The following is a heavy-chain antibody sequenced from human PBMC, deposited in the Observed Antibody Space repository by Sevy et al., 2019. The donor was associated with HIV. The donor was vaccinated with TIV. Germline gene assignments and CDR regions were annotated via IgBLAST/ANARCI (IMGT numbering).Heavy chain of an antibody. CDR3: AGYYHGSGTYYNVGLY. CDR1: GFTFSDYG. CDR2: ISYDGHKR. V-gene: IGHV3-30*03. J-gene: IGHJ4*02. D-gene: IGHD3-10*01. Sequence: GGSLRLSCAVSGFTFSDYGMHWVRQAPGKGLEWMALISYDGHKRYYADSVKGRFTISRDNSKNPLYLQMSSLRTEDTAMYYCAGYYHGSGTYYNVGLYWGQGTLVTVSS.